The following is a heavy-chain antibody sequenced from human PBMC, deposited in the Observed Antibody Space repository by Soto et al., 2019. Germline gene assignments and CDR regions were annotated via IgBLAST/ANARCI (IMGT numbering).Heavy chain of an antibody. J-gene: IGHJ1*01. CDR3: ARGSVVVPHGLTAGMDV. CDR1: VSSFTNCY. CDR2: IDPSRGTT. V-gene: IGHV1-46*01. D-gene: IGHD2-15*01. Sequence: ASGKASCKPSVSSFTNCYVHWVRQAPGQGLEWMGIIDPSRGTTSYTQKFQGRVTTTRDTSMSTDYMELSSLRSQGKAVYYCARGSVVVPHGLTAGMDVWGVGTQVTV.